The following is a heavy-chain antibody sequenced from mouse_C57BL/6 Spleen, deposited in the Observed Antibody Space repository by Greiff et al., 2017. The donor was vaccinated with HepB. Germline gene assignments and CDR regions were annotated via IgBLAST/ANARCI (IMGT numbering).Heavy chain of an antibody. Sequence: QVQLQQPGAELVKPGASVKLSCKASGYTFTSYWMQWVKQRPGQGLEWIGEIDPSDSYPNYNQKFKGKATLTVDTSSSTAYMQLSSLTSEDSAVYYCARGGGNYYAMDYWGQGTSVTVSS. V-gene: IGHV1-50*01. D-gene: IGHD2-1*01. J-gene: IGHJ4*01. CDR2: IDPSDSYP. CDR1: GYTFTSYW. CDR3: ARGGGNYYAMDY.